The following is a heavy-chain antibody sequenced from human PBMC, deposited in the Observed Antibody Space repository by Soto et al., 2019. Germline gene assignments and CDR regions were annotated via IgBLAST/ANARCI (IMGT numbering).Heavy chain of an antibody. J-gene: IGHJ6*03. CDR3: ERGGLYCSGGRCFGVAMDV. CDR2: IYSCGTT. CDR1: GFTVTSNN. Sequence: EVQLVESGGGLVQPGGSLRLSCAASGFTVTSNNMNWVRQAPGRGLQWVSLIYSCGTTSYADSVKGRFSISRDNSKNTLYLQMNSLRDEDTAVYYCERGGLYCSGGRCFGVAMDVWGKGTTVTVSS. D-gene: IGHD2-15*01. V-gene: IGHV3-66*01.